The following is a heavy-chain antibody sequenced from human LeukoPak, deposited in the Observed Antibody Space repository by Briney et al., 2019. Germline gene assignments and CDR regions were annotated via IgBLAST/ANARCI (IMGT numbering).Heavy chain of an antibody. Sequence: GRSLRLSCAASGFTFSSYAMHWVRQAPGKGLEWVAVIWYDGSNKYYADSVKGRFTISRDNSKNTLYLQMNSLRAEDTAVYYCARFGIRYFDWLPYYYYGMDVWGQGTTVTVSS. CDR3: ARFGIRYFDWLPYYYYGMDV. CDR1: GFTFSSYA. CDR2: IWYDGSNK. V-gene: IGHV3-33*08. D-gene: IGHD3-9*01. J-gene: IGHJ6*02.